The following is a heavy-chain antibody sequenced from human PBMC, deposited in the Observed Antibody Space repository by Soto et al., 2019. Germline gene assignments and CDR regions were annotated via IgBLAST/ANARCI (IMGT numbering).Heavy chain of an antibody. CDR3: ARDQEVNYSDYGGSDHYYGMDV. CDR2: IYYTGST. CDR1: GGSISGGGYY. Sequence: SETLSLTCTVSGGSISGGGYYWAWIRQNPGKGLEWIGYIYYTGSTYYNPSRKSRVTISVDTSKNQFSLKLNSVTAADTAVYYCARDQEVNYSDYGGSDHYYGMDVWGQGTTVTVSS. J-gene: IGHJ6*02. V-gene: IGHV4-31*03. D-gene: IGHD4-17*01.